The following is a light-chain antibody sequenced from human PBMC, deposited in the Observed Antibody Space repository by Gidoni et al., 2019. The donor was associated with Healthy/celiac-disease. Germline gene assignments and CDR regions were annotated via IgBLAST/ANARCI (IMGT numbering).Light chain of an antibody. CDR3: QQRSNWPPEDT. CDR1: QGVSSY. Sequence: EIVLTQSPATLSLSPGERATLSCRASQGVSSYLAWYQQKPGQAPRLLIYDASNRATGIPARFSGSGSGTDFTLTISSLEPEDFAVYYCQQRSNWPPEDTFGGGTKVEIK. V-gene: IGKV3-11*01. CDR2: DAS. J-gene: IGKJ4*01.